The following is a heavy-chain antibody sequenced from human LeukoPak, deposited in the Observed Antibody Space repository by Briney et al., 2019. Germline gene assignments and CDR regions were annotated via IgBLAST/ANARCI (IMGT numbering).Heavy chain of an antibody. D-gene: IGHD2-15*01. CDR2: INPNSGGT. V-gene: IGHV1-2*06. Sequence: ASVKVSCKASGYTFTGYYMHWVRQAPGQGLEWMGRINPNSGGTNYAQKFQGRVTMTRDTSISTAYMELSRLRSDDTAVYYCASCSGGSCYCPRGEFCALDIWGQGTMVTVSS. J-gene: IGHJ3*02. CDR1: GYTFTGYY. CDR3: ASCSGGSCYCPRGEFCALDI.